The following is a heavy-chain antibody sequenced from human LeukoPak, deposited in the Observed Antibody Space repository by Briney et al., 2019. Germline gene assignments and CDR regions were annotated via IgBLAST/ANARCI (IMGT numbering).Heavy chain of an antibody. V-gene: IGHV3-23*01. J-gene: IGHJ4*02. Sequence: PGGSLRLSCATSGFPFETNAISWVRQAPGKGLEWVSAISGSGGSTYYADSVKGRFTISRDNSKNTPYPQMNSLRAEDTAVYYCAKRDSSGYSHYFDYWGQGTLVTVSS. CDR2: ISGSGGST. D-gene: IGHD3-22*01. CDR3: AKRDSSGYSHYFDY. CDR1: GFPFETNA.